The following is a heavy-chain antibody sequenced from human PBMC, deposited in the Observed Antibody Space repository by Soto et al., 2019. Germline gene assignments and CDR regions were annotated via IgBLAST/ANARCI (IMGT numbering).Heavy chain of an antibody. CDR2: IYYSGST. J-gene: IGHJ5*02. V-gene: IGHV4-30-4*01. Sequence: SETLSLTCTVSGGSISSGDYYWSWIRQPPGKGLEWIGYIYYSGSTYYNPSLKSRVTISVDTSKNQFSLKLSSVTAADTAVYYCARGKEYSYHNWFDPWGQGTLVTVSS. CDR3: ARGKEYSYHNWFDP. D-gene: IGHD5-18*01. CDR1: GGSISSGDYY.